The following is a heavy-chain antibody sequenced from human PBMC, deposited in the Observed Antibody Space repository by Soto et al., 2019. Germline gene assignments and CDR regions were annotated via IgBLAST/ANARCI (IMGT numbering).Heavy chain of an antibody. CDR2: IYYSGST. J-gene: IGHJ4*02. Sequence: SETLSLTCTVSGGSISSGGYYWSWIRQHPGKGLEWIGYIYYSGSTYYNPSLKSRVTISVDTSKNQFSLKLSSVTAADTAVYYCARITHEDYDYVWGSYRLDYWGQGTLVTVSS. V-gene: IGHV4-31*03. CDR3: ARITHEDYDYVWGSYRLDY. CDR1: GGSISSGGYY. D-gene: IGHD3-16*02.